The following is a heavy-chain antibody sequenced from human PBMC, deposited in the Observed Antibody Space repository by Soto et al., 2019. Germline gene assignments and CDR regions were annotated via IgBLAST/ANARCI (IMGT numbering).Heavy chain of an antibody. CDR1: GGSISSYY. Sequence: QVQLQESGPGLVKPSETLSLTCTVSGGSISSYYWSWIRQPPGKGLEWIGYIYYSGSTDYTPSLKSRVTISVDTSKNQFSLKLSSVTAADTAVYYCSSLRDTSSWYYAYWGQGTLVTVSS. CDR3: SSLRDTSSWYYAY. V-gene: IGHV4-59*08. J-gene: IGHJ4*02. D-gene: IGHD6-13*01. CDR2: IYYSGST.